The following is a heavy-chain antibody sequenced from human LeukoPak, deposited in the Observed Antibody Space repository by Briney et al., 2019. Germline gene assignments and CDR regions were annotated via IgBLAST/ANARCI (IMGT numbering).Heavy chain of an antibody. D-gene: IGHD3-22*01. Sequence: PGGSLRLSCAVSVFTFSNAWMTGVRQAPGKGLEWVGRIKSKTDGGTADCAAPVKGRFTISRDDSKNTLYLQMNSLKIEDTAVYYCIRRYYHTSGSHFDYWGQGTLVTVSS. CDR1: VFTFSNAW. CDR3: IRRYYHTSGSHFDY. V-gene: IGHV3-15*01. CDR2: IKSKTDGGTA. J-gene: IGHJ4*02.